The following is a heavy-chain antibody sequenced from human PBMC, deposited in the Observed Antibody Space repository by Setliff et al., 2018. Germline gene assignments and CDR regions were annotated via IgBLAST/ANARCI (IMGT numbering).Heavy chain of an antibody. CDR2: IKWNGGDR. V-gene: IGHV3-20*04. Sequence: GGSLRLSCAASGFTFATYGMSWVRQAPGKGLEWVAGIKWNGGDRGYADSVRGRFSISRDNIKDSLYLQMDNLRAEDTAQYFCARDSSHFIRVLDSWGQGTLVTVSS. CDR1: GFTFATYG. CDR3: ARDSSHFIRVLDS. D-gene: IGHD3-10*01. J-gene: IGHJ4*02.